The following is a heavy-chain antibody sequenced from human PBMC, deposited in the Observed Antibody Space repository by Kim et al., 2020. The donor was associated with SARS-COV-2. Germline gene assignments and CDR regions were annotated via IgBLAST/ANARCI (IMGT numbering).Heavy chain of an antibody. J-gene: IGHJ4*02. CDR3: VRDGAFDV. Sequence: YADFVKGRFTISRDNARSVLYLQMTNLTPEDAGIYYCVRDGAFDVWGQGTLVTVSS. V-gene: IGHV3-74*03.